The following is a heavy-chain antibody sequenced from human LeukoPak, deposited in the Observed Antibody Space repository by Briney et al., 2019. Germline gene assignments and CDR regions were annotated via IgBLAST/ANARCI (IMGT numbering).Heavy chain of an antibody. V-gene: IGHV4-59*01. CDR2: IYYSGST. CDR3: SSTESSSWYYFDY. J-gene: IGHJ4*02. Sequence: PSETLSLTCTVSGGSISSYYWSWIRQPPGKGLEWIGYIYYSGSTNYNPSLKSRVTISVDTSKNQFSPKLSSVTAADTAVYYCSSTESSSWYYFDYWGQGTLVTVSS. CDR1: GGSISSYY. D-gene: IGHD6-13*01.